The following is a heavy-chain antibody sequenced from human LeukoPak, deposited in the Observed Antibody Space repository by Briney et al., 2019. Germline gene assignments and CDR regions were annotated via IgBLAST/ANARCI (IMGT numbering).Heavy chain of an antibody. J-gene: IGHJ6*02. CDR3: ARGLLVGINYYGMDV. V-gene: IGHV1-69*04. CDR1: GGTFSSYA. CDR2: TIPMLGIG. D-gene: IGHD1-26*01. Sequence: ASVKVSCKASGGTFSSYAISWVRQAPGQGLEWMGRTIPMLGIGNYAQKFQGRVTITADKSTSTAYMELNNLRSEDTAVYYCARGLLVGINYYGMDVWGQGTTVTVSS.